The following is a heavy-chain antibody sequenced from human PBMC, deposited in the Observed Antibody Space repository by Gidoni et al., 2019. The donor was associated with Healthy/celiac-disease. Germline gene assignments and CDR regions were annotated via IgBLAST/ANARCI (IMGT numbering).Heavy chain of an antibody. V-gene: IGHV3-21*01. CDR1: GFTFSSYS. CDR3: ASDMIGSFMGDYGAQ. D-gene: IGHD4-17*01. J-gene: IGHJ1*01. CDR2: ISTSSSYI. Sequence: EVQLVESGGGLVKPGGSLRLSCAASGFTFSSYSVNWVRQAPGKGLEWVYSISTSSSYIYYSEPMKGRFTVSRDNAKNSLYLQMNSLRAEDTAVYYCASDMIGSFMGDYGAQWGQGTLVTVSS.